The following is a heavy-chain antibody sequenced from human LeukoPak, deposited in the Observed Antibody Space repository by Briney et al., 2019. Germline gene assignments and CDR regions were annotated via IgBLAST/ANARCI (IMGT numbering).Heavy chain of an antibody. CDR3: ARHPPTTVTFDY. J-gene: IGHJ4*02. CDR1: GGSISSSDYS. CDR2: FYYSGNT. D-gene: IGHD4-11*01. Sequence: SETLSLTCTVSGGSISSSDYSWGWIRQPPGKGLEWIATFYYSGNTYYNPSLKSRVTISVDTSKNQFSLKLSSVTAADTAMYYCARHPPTTVTFDYWGQGTLVTVSS. V-gene: IGHV4-39*01.